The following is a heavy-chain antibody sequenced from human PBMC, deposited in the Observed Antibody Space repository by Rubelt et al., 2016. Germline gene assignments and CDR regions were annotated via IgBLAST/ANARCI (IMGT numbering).Heavy chain of an antibody. Sequence: GGGLVQPGGSLRLSCAASGFTVSSNYMSWVRQAPGKGPEWVSVIYSGGSTYYADSMKGRFTISRDDSRNTLYLQMNSLRAEDTAVYHCARGGTSFDHWGQGTLVTVSS. CDR3: ARGGTSFDH. V-gene: IGHV3-66*01. J-gene: IGHJ4*02. CDR1: GFTVSSNY. CDR2: IYSGGST. D-gene: IGHD1-14*01.